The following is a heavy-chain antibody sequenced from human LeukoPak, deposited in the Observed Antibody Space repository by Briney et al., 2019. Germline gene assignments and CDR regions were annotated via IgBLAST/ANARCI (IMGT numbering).Heavy chain of an antibody. J-gene: IGHJ4*02. V-gene: IGHV1-18*01. Sequence: GASVKVSCKASTYTFTNYGLSWVRQAPGQGLEWMGWINANNGNTKYAQNFQDRVTMTIDKSTNTAYMELRSLRAEDTAVYYCARRSNYFLDYWGQGTLVTVS. CDR2: INANNGNT. CDR1: TYTFTNYG. D-gene: IGHD3-10*01. CDR3: ARRSNYFLDY.